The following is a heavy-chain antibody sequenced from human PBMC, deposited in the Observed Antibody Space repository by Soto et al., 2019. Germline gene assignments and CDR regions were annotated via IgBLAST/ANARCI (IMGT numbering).Heavy chain of an antibody. CDR3: ARRTAYYYDSSPTPDAFDI. CDR1: GGTFSSYA. CDR2: IIPIFGTA. Sequence: QVQLVQSGAEVKKPGSSVKVSCKASGGTFSSYAISWVRQAPGQGLEWMGGIIPIFGTANYAQKFQGRVTITADESTSTADMELSSLRSEDTAVYYCARRTAYYYDSSPTPDAFDIWGQGTMVTVSS. D-gene: IGHD3-22*01. J-gene: IGHJ3*02. V-gene: IGHV1-69*01.